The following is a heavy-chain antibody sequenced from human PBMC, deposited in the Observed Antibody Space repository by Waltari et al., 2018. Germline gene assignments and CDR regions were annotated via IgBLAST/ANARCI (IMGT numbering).Heavy chain of an antibody. D-gene: IGHD3-22*01. Sequence: QVQLVQSGAEVKKPGSSVKVSCKASGGTFSSYAISWVRQAPGQGLEWMGGIIPIFGTANYGQKFQGRVTITADESTSTAYMELSSLRSEDTAVYYCARRGVERERDTIGYYYDRPDAFDIWGQGTMVTVSS. J-gene: IGHJ3*02. CDR3: ARRGVERERDTIGYYYDRPDAFDI. V-gene: IGHV1-69*01. CDR2: IIPIFGTA. CDR1: GGTFSSYA.